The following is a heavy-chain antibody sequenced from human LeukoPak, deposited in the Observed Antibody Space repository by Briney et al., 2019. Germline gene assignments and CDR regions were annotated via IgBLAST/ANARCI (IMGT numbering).Heavy chain of an antibody. Sequence: GSLRLSCAASGFTFSSSAMSWVRQVPGKGLEWVSGISASGGSTNYADSVKGRFTISRDNSKNTLYLQMNSLRAEDTAVYYCARVGYSSGWTIDYWGQGTLVTVSS. CDR1: GFTFSSSA. D-gene: IGHD6-19*01. V-gene: IGHV3-23*01. CDR2: ISASGGST. CDR3: ARVGYSSGWTIDY. J-gene: IGHJ4*02.